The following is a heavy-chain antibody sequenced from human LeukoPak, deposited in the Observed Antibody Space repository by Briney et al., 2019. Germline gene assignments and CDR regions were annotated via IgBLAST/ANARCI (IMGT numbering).Heavy chain of an antibody. D-gene: IGHD3-3*01. CDR3: ARMGPRVPFSFDY. V-gene: IGHV3-11*03. CDR1: GFTFSDYY. CDR2: ISSSSSYT. J-gene: IGHJ4*02. Sequence: GGSLRLSCAASGFTFSDYYMSCIRQAPGKGLEWVSYISSSSSYTNYADSVKGRFTISRDNAKNSLYLQMNSLRAEDTAVYYCARMGPRVPFSFDYWGQGTLVTVSS.